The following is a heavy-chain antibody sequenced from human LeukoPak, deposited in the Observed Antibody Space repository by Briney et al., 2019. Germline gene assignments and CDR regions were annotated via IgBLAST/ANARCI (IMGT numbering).Heavy chain of an antibody. V-gene: IGHV3-23*01. CDR2: ISSSGNT. CDR3: VKGRISEDGLDF. Sequence: PGGSLRLSCAASGFTFSRSAMTWVRQTPGKGLDWVSSISSSGNTYYADSVKGRFTISRDNSKNMLYLQMNSLTAEDTAVYYCVKGRISEDGLDFGGQGTLVTVSS. CDR1: GFTFSRSA. D-gene: IGHD6-13*01. J-gene: IGHJ4*02.